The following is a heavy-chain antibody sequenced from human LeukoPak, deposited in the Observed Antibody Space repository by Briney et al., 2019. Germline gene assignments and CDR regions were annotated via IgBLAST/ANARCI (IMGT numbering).Heavy chain of an antibody. D-gene: IGHD6-19*01. CDR1: GFTFNNYA. CDR3: SGWNS. J-gene: IGHJ4*02. CDR2: LTDSGDRT. V-gene: IGHV3-23*01. Sequence: PGGSLRLSCAAFGFTFNNYAMNWVRQAPGKGLEWVSSLTDSGDRTYYAASVKGRFTISRDNSKNTLYLQLNSLKTEDTAVYYCSGWNSWGQGTLVTVSS.